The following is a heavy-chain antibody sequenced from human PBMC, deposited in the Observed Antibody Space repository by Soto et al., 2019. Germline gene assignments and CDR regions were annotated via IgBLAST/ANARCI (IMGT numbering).Heavy chain of an antibody. D-gene: IGHD6-6*01. Sequence: TSETLSLTCAVYGGSFSGYYWSWIRQPPGKGPEWIGEINHSGSTNYNPSLKSRVTISVDTSKNQFSLKLSSVTAADTAVYYCARGLVAARPLKAYVAPSRYMDVWGKGTTVTVSS. J-gene: IGHJ6*03. CDR2: INHSGST. CDR1: GGSFSGYY. V-gene: IGHV4-34*01. CDR3: ARGLVAARPLKAYVAPSRYMDV.